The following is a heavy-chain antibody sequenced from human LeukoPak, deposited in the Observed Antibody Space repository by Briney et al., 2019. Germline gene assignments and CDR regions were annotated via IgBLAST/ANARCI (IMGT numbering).Heavy chain of an antibody. J-gene: IGHJ4*02. Sequence: PGGSLRLSCAASGFTFSSYAMSWVRQAPRKGLEWVSAISGSGGSTYYADSVKGRFTISRDNSKNTLYLQMNSMRAEDTAVYYCAKVLRMGYYGSGSYSSVDYWGQGTLVTVSS. CDR2: ISGSGGST. V-gene: IGHV3-23*01. CDR1: GFTFSSYA. D-gene: IGHD3-10*01. CDR3: AKVLRMGYYGSGSYSSVDY.